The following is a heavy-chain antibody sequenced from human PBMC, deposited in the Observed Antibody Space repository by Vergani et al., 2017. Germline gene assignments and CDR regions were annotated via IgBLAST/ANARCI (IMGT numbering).Heavy chain of an antibody. CDR1: GFTFSSYA. V-gene: IGHV3-23*01. Sequence: EVQLLESGGGLVQPGGSLRLSCAASGFTFSSYAMSWVRQAPGKGLEWVSAISGSGGSTYYADSVKGRFTISRDNSKNTLYLQMNSLRAEDTAVYYCARGLTITIFGFQWFDPWGQGTLVTVSS. J-gene: IGHJ5*02. CDR3: ARGLTITIFGFQWFDP. D-gene: IGHD3-3*01. CDR2: ISGSGGST.